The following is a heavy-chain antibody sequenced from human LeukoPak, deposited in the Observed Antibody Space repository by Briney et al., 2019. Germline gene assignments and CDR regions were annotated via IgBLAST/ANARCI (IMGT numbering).Heavy chain of an antibody. V-gene: IGHV1-2*02. CDR2: INANSGGT. D-gene: IGHD6-19*01. CDR3: ARSKIAVTGYYMDV. CDR1: GYTFTGYY. J-gene: IGHJ6*03. Sequence: GASVKVSCKASGYTFTGYYMHWVRQAPGQGLEWMGWINANSGGTNYAQKFQGRVTMTRDTSISTAYMELSRLRSDDTAVYYCARSKIAVTGYYMDVWGKGTTVTVSS.